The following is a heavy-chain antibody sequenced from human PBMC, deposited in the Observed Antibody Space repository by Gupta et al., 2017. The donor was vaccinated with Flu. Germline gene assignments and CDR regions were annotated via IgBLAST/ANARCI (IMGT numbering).Heavy chain of an antibody. D-gene: IGHD5-18*01. V-gene: IGHV3-13*01. CDR3: VRGLGADDTAWGYFDY. CDR1: GFTFSGYD. J-gene: IGHJ4*02. Sequence: EVHMVESGGGLVQPGGSLRLSCAVSGFTFSGYDMHWVRQSVGKGLEGVSAIGTAGDTLYTGHGKGRFTISRENAQNAWVLQMNSLRVEDTAVYYCVRGLGADDTAWGYFDYGGQGTLVTVSS. CDR2: IGTAGDT.